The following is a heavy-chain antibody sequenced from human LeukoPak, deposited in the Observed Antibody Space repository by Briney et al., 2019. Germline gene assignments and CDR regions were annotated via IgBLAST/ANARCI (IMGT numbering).Heavy chain of an antibody. J-gene: IGHJ4*02. Sequence: PGRSLRLSCAASGFTFSSYGMHWVRQVPGKGLEWVAVISYDGSNKYYADSVKGRFTISRDNSKNTLYLQMNSLRAEDTAVYYCAKSGHYDFWSGDYWGQGTLVTVSS. D-gene: IGHD3-3*01. CDR1: GFTFSSYG. V-gene: IGHV3-30*18. CDR2: ISYDGSNK. CDR3: AKSGHYDFWSGDY.